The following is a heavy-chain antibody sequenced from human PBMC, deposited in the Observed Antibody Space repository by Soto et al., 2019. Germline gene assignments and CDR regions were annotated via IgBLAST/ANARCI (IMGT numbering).Heavy chain of an antibody. CDR1: GGSFSGYY. D-gene: IGHD6-6*01. CDR3: ARGNSSSPPVY. CDR2: INHSGST. V-gene: IGHV4-34*01. Sequence: SETLSLTCAVYGGSFSGYYWSWIRQPPGKGLEWIGEINHSGSTNYNPSLKSRVTISVDTSKNQFSLKLSSVTAADTAVYYCARGNSSSPPVYWGQGTLVTV. J-gene: IGHJ4*02.